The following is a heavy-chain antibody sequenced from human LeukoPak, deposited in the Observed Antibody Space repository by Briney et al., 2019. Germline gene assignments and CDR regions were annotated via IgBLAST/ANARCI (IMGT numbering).Heavy chain of an antibody. V-gene: IGHV4-39*01. CDR1: GGSISSSSYY. J-gene: IGHJ4*02. D-gene: IGHD3-3*01. CDR2: IYYSGST. Sequence: SETLSLTCTVSGGSISSSSYYWGWIRQPPGKGLEWSGRIYYSGSTYYNPSLKSRVTISVDTSKNQFSLKLSSVTAADTAVYYCARHRESLVTIFGVAMGYYFDYWGQGTLVTGSS. CDR3: ARHRESLVTIFGVAMGYYFDY.